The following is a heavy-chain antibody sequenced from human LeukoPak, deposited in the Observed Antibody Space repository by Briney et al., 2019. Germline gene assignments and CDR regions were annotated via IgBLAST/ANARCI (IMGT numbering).Heavy chain of an antibody. V-gene: IGHV4-59*01. D-gene: IGHD5-24*01. CDR3: ARDQGDGYNGIDY. CDR1: GGSISSYY. J-gene: IGHJ4*02. CDR2: IYYSGST. Sequence: SETLSLTCTVSGGSISSYYWSWIRQPPGKGLEWIGYIYYSGSTNYNPSLKSRVTISVDTSENQFSLKLSSVTAADTAVYYCARDQGDGYNGIDYWGQGTLVTVSS.